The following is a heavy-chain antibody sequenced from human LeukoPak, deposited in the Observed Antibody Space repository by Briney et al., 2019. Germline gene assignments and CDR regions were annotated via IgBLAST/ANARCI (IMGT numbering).Heavy chain of an antibody. V-gene: IGHV3-23*01. CDR1: GFTFSSFA. Sequence: PGGSLRPSCVASGFTFSSFAMSWVRQAPPKGLEWVSGIRDSGTSTFYADSVKGRFTISRDNSKNTVYLQMRNLRVEHTAVYYCAKVVAGNIDYYFDYWGQGILVAVSS. J-gene: IGHJ4*02. CDR3: AKVVAGNIDYYFDY. D-gene: IGHD2/OR15-2a*01. CDR2: IRDSGTST.